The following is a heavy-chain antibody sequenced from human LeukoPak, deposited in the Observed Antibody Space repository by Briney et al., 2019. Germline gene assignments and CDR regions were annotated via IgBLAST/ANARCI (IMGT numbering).Heavy chain of an antibody. D-gene: IGHD1-26*01. CDR3: ARGGARYYFDY. V-gene: IGHV3-33*01. Sequence: GGSLRLSCAASGFTFSSYGMHWVRQAPGKGLEWVVVIWYDGSNKYYADSVKGRFTISRDNSKNTLYLQMNSLRAEDTAVYYCARGGARYYFDYWGQGTLVTVSS. CDR2: IWYDGSNK. J-gene: IGHJ4*02. CDR1: GFTFSSYG.